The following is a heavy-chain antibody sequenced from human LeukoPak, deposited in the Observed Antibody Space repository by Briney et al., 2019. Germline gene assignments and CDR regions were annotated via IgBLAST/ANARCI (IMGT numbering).Heavy chain of an antibody. CDR1: GFTFSDHY. CDR3: ARVSSNICNDVGVFDI. Sequence: GGSLRLSCAASGFTFSDHYMDWVRQAPGKGLEWVGRTRNKVDSYTTEYAASVKGRFTISRDDSKNSLYLQMNSLKTEDTAVYYCARVSSNICNDVGVFDIWGQGTMVTVSS. V-gene: IGHV3-72*01. CDR2: TRNKVDSYTT. J-gene: IGHJ3*02. D-gene: IGHD1-20*01.